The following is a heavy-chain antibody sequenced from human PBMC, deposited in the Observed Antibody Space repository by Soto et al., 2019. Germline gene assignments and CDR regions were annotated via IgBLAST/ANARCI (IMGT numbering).Heavy chain of an antibody. CDR3: ARDRQPDNIWTFDA. J-gene: IGHJ4*02. V-gene: IGHV3-23*05. CDR2: LFSGGSNT. CDR1: GFTLRSYT. D-gene: IGHD1-20*01. Sequence: GGSLRLSCSASGFTLRSYTMGWVRLAPGKGLQWVATLFSGGSNTVYADSVRGRFTISRDDSKNNLYLQMNSLGVDDSAVYFCARDRQPDNIWTFDAWGRGILVTVAS.